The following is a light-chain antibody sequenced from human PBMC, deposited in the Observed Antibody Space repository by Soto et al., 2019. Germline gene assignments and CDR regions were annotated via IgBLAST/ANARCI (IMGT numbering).Light chain of an antibody. V-gene: IGKV3-15*01. CDR3: HQYNNWPPWT. CDR2: DAS. CDR1: CGISSY. J-gene: IGKJ1*01. Sequence: IVMKQAPATLSVSKGERPTLSCRASCGISSYLAWYQQKPGQAPRLLIYDASTRATGIPARFSGSGSGTEFTLTISSLQSEDFAVYYCHQYNNWPPWTFGQGTKVDIK.